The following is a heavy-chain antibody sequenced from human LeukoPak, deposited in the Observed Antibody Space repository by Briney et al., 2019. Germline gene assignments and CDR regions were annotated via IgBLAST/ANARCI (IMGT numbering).Heavy chain of an antibody. CDR3: AREGYYDSSGYNDVPTEYFQH. Sequence: GASVRVSCKASGYTFTSYGISWVRQAPGQGLEWMGWISAYNGNTNYAQKLQGRVTMTTDTSTSTAYMELRSLRSEDTAVYYCAREGYYDSSGYNDVPTEYFQHWGQGTLVTVSS. J-gene: IGHJ1*01. CDR1: GYTFTSYG. D-gene: IGHD3-22*01. CDR2: ISAYNGNT. V-gene: IGHV1-18*01.